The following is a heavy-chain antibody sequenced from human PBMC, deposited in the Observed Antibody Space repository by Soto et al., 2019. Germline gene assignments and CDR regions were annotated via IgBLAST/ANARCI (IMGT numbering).Heavy chain of an antibody. J-gene: IGHJ4*02. CDR1: GFPFDDYS. CDR2: ISWDGADT. D-gene: IGHD6-19*01. V-gene: IGHV3-43*01. CDR3: AKEEGYSSGWTEIDY. Sequence: HPGGSLRLSCAASGFPFDDYSMNWVRQVPGKGLEWVSLISWDGADTYYADSVKGRFTVSRDNSKNTLYLQMNSLRAEDTAVYYCAKEEGYSSGWTEIDYWGQGTLVTVSS.